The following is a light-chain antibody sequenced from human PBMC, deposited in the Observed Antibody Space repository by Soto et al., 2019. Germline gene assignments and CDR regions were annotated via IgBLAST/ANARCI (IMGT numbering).Light chain of an antibody. CDR3: QQYGSSPLT. Sequence: EIVWTQSPGTLSLSPGERATLSCRASQSVSSSYLAWYQQKPGQAPRLLIYGASSRATGIPDRFSGSGSGTDFTLTISSLEPEDFAVYYCQQYGSSPLTFGGGTKVEIK. CDR1: QSVSSSY. V-gene: IGKV3-20*01. J-gene: IGKJ4*01. CDR2: GAS.